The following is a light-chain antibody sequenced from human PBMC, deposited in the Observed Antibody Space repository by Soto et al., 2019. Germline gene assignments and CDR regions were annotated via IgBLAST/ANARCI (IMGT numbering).Light chain of an antibody. CDR1: SSDVGAYNY. CDR3: RSYTSSSTLWV. V-gene: IGLV2-14*01. CDR2: DVS. J-gene: IGLJ3*02. Sequence: QSALTQPASVSGSPGQSITISCTGTSSDVGAYNYVSWFQQYVGKAPKLMIFDVSNRPSGVSNRFSGSKSGNTASLTISGLQAEDEADYYCRSYTSSSTLWVFGGGTKVTVL.